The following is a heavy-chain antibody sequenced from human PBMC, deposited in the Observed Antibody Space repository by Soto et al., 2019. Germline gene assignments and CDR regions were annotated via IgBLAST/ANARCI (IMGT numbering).Heavy chain of an antibody. D-gene: IGHD5-12*01. Sequence: GASVKVSCKASGGTFSSYAISWVRQAPGQGLEWMGGIIPIFGTANYAQKFQGRVTITADESTSTAYMELSSLRSEDTAVYYCARDQGDGYNYGAFDYWGQGTLVTVSS. J-gene: IGHJ4*02. V-gene: IGHV1-69*13. CDR3: ARDQGDGYNYGAFDY. CDR2: IIPIFGTA. CDR1: GGTFSSYA.